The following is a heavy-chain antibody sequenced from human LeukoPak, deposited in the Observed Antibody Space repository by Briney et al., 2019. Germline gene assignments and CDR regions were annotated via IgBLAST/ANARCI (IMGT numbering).Heavy chain of an antibody. CDR3: AKDSGYSYGSAGDY. D-gene: IGHD5-18*01. V-gene: IGHV3-9*01. Sequence: PGGSLRLSCAASGFTFDDYAMHWVRQAPGKGLERVSGISWNSGSIGYADSVKGRFTISRDNAKNSLYLQMNSLRAEDTALYYCAKDSGYSYGSAGDYWGQGTLVTVSS. CDR1: GFTFDDYA. CDR2: ISWNSGSI. J-gene: IGHJ4*02.